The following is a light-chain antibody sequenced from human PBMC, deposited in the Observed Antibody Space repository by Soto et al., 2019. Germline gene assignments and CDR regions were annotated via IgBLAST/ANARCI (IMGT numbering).Light chain of an antibody. Sequence: DIQMTQSPSSLSASVGDRVTITCRASQGISNYLAWYQQKPGKVPELLIYSASTLQSGVPSRFSGGGSGTDFTLTISGLQPEDVPTSYCQRYNSAPRTFGPGTKVDIK. CDR1: QGISNY. CDR3: QRYNSAPRT. CDR2: SAS. J-gene: IGKJ3*01. V-gene: IGKV1-27*01.